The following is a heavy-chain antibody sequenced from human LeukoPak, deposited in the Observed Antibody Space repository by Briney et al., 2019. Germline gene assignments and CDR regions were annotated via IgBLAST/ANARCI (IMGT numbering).Heavy chain of an antibody. Sequence: GGSLRLSCAVSAFPFSSYGMHWIRQAPGKGLEWVAVIWHDGSYKYYGDSVKGRFTISRDNSKNTLYLQMNSLRAKDTALYYCASGDYSSGWRLDYWGQGTLVTVSS. D-gene: IGHD6-19*01. J-gene: IGHJ4*02. CDR1: AFPFSSYG. CDR3: ASGDYSSGWRLDY. V-gene: IGHV3-33*01. CDR2: IWHDGSYK.